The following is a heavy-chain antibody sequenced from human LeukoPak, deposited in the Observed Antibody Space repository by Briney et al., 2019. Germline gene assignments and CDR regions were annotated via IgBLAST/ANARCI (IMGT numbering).Heavy chain of an antibody. CDR3: ARDGAFGELLELDY. J-gene: IGHJ4*02. CDR2: IIPILGIA. V-gene: IGHV1-69*04. D-gene: IGHD3-10*01. CDR1: GGTFSSYA. Sequence: SVKVSCKASGGTFSSYAISWVRQAPGQGLEWMGRIIPILGIANYAQKFQGRVTITADKSTSTAYMELSSLRSEDTAVYYCARDGAFGELLELDYWGQGTLVTVSS.